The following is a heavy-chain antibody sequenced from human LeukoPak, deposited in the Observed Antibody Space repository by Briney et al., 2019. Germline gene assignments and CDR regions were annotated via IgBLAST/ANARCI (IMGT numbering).Heavy chain of an antibody. CDR1: GGSISTYY. V-gene: IGHV4-4*07. CDR3: ASCSGGSCPRGFAY. CDR2: IYTSGSI. D-gene: IGHD2-15*01. J-gene: IGHJ4*02. Sequence: SETLSLTCTVSGGSISTYYWSWIRQPAGKGLEWIGRIYTSGSINYNPSLKSRVTMSGDTSKNQFSLKLSSVTAADTAVYYCASCSGGSCPRGFAYWGQGTLVTVSS.